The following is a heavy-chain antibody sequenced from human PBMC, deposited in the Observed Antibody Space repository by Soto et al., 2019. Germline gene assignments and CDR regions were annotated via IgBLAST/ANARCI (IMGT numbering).Heavy chain of an antibody. J-gene: IGHJ6*02. D-gene: IGHD2-15*01. V-gene: IGHV1-69*01. CDR1: GGTFSSYA. CDR3: ARGNCSGGSCYSLYYYGMDV. CDR2: IIPIFGTA. Sequence: QVQLVQSGAEVKKPGSSVKVSCKASGGTFSSYAISWVRQAPGQGLEWMGGIIPIFGTANYAQKFQGRVTITADESTSTAYMELSSLRSEDTAVYYCARGNCSGGSCYSLYYYGMDVWGQGTTVTVSS.